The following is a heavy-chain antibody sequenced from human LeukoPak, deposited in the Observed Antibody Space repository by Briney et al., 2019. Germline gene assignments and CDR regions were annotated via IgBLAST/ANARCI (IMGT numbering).Heavy chain of an antibody. CDR2: VSWNGNNI. CDR3: AKGRGEWELFDY. V-gene: IGHV3-9*01. D-gene: IGHD1-26*01. J-gene: IGHJ4*02. CDR1: GFTFDDYA. Sequence: PGGSLRLSCAASGFTFDDYAMHWVRHAPGKGLEWVSCVSWNGNNIGHADSVKGRFTISRDNAKNSLYLQMNRVRAAETALYYCAKGRGEWELFDYWGQGTLVTVSS.